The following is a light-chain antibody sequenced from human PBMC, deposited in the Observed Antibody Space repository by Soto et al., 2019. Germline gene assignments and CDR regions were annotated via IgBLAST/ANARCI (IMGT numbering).Light chain of an antibody. CDR3: QQYGSSPRVT. Sequence: VVLTQSPGTLYMTPGERATLFCRASENIGSDYLAWYQHKPGQPPSLLIFDASSRAPGIPDRFTGIGSGTDFTLTISSLEPEDFAVYFCQQYGSSPRVTFGQGTRLEIK. V-gene: IGKV3-20*01. CDR1: ENIGSDY. J-gene: IGKJ5*01. CDR2: DAS.